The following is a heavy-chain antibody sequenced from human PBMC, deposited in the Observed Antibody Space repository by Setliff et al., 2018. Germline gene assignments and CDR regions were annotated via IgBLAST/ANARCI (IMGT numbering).Heavy chain of an antibody. CDR2: IFYSGYT. V-gene: IGHV4-59*02. J-gene: IGHJ4*02. Sequence: SETLSLTCTVSGGSVSTYYWSWIRQPPGKGLEWIGFIFYSGYTHYNPSLKSRVTMSVDVSRDQFSLELSSVTAADTAVYFSARGSGRGYSYGLFDYWGQGSLVTVSS. CDR3: ARGSGRGYSYGLFDY. CDR1: GGSVSTYY. D-gene: IGHD5-18*01.